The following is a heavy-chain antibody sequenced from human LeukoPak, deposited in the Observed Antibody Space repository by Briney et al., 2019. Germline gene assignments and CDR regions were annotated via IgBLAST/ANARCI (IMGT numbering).Heavy chain of an antibody. CDR1: GFTFSTYA. CDR3: ARSGGATGLSHFDY. D-gene: IGHD1-26*01. V-gene: IGHV3-30-3*01. J-gene: IGHJ4*02. CDR2: ISYDGSNK. Sequence: GGSLRLSCAASGFTFSTYAMHWLRQAPGKGLEWLAVISYDGSNKFYTGYVKGRFTISRDNSKNTLYLQMNSLRPEDTAVYYCARSGGATGLSHFDYWGQGTLVTVSS.